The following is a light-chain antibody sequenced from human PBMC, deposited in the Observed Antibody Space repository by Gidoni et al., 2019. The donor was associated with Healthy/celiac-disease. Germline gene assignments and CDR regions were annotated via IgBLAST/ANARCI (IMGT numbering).Light chain of an antibody. CDR1: KSVRSY. V-gene: IGKV3-11*01. J-gene: IGKJ3*01. CDR3: QQRSNWVFT. CDR2: DAS. Sequence: EIVLTQSPATLSLSPGERATLSCRASKSVRSYLAGYQQKPGQAPRLLIYDASNRATGIPARFSGSVSGTDFTLTISSLEPEDFAVYYCQQRSNWVFTFGPGTKVDIK.